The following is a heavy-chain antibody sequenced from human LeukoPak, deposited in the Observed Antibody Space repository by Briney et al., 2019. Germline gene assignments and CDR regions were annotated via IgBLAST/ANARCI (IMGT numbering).Heavy chain of an antibody. D-gene: IGHD3-10*01. CDR2: ISAYNGNT. CDR1: GGTFSSYG. J-gene: IGHJ4*02. CDR3: ARRYTMVRGAQAWAFDY. Sequence: ASVKVSCKASGGTFSSYGISWVRQAPGQGLEWMGWISAYNGNTNYAQKLQGRVTMTTDTSTSTAYMELGSLRSDDTAVYYCARRYTMVRGAQAWAFDYWGQGTLVTVSS. V-gene: IGHV1-18*01.